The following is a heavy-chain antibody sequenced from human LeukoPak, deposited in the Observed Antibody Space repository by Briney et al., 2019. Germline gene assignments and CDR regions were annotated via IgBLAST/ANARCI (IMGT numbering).Heavy chain of an antibody. J-gene: IGHJ4*02. CDR3: AKDPIIRGAAAGPDY. D-gene: IGHD6-13*01. V-gene: IGHV3-30*18. CDR1: GFTFSSYG. Sequence: PGRSLRLSCAASGFTFSSYGMHWVRQAPGKGLEWVAVISYDGSNKYYADSVKGRFTISRDNSKNTLYLQMNSLRAEDTAVYYCAKDPIIRGAAAGPDYLGQGTLVTVSS. CDR2: ISYDGSNK.